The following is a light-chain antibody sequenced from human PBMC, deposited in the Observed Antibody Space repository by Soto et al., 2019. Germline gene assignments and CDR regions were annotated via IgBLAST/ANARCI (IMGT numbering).Light chain of an antibody. J-gene: IGLJ1*01. Sequence: SYELTQPPSVSVALGKTATITCGGNNIGSKYVHWYLQRPGQAPVLVIYYDADRPSGIPERFSGSNSGNTATLTINRVEAGDEADYYCQVWDSTTDLYVFGTGTKLTVL. CDR3: QVWDSTTDLYV. CDR2: YDA. V-gene: IGLV3-21*04. CDR1: NIGSKY.